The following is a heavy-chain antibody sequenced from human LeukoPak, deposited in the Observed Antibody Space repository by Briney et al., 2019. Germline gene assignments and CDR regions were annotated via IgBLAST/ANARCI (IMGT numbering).Heavy chain of an antibody. CDR2: IIPIFGTA. Sequence: SVKVSCKASGGTFSSYAISWVRQAPGQGLEWMGGIIPIFGTANYAQKFQGRVTITADESTSTAYMELSSLRSDDTAVYYCARDYYDSSGFLGNDYWGQGTLVTASS. J-gene: IGHJ4*02. D-gene: IGHD3-22*01. CDR3: ARDYYDSSGFLGNDY. CDR1: GGTFSSYA. V-gene: IGHV1-69*01.